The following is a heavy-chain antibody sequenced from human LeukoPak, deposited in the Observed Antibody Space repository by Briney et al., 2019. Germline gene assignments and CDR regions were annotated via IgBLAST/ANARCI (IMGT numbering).Heavy chain of an antibody. CDR1: GFTFSSYA. J-gene: IGHJ5*02. D-gene: IGHD1-26*01. V-gene: IGHV3-30*18. CDR3: AKDELAWELLMVFDP. CDR2: ISYDGSNK. Sequence: GGSLSLSCAASGFTFSSYAMSWVRQAPGKGLEWVAVISYDGSNKYYADSVKGRFTISRDNCKNTLYLQMNSLRAEDTAVYYCAKDELAWELLMVFDPWGQGTLVTVSS.